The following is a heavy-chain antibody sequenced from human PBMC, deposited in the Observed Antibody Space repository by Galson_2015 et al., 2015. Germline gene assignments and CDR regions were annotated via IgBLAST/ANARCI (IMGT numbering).Heavy chain of an antibody. CDR2: ISGSGGST. CDR1: GFTFSSYA. V-gene: IGHV3-23*01. CDR3: AKDQFLSCSGGSCYSASVDP. D-gene: IGHD2-15*01. Sequence: SLRLSCAASGFTFSSYAMSWIRQAPGKGLEWVSAISGSGGSTYYADSVKGRFTISRDNSKNTLYLQMSSLRAVDTAVYYCAKDQFLSCSGGSCYSASVDPWGQGTLVTVSS. J-gene: IGHJ5*02.